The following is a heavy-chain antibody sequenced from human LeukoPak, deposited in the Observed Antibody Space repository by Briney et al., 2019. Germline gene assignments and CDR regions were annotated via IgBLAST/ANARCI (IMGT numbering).Heavy chain of an antibody. CDR2: IYTSGTS. D-gene: IGHD2-15*01. J-gene: IGHJ4*02. V-gene: IGHV4-59*10. CDR1: GGSSSSYY. Sequence: SETLSLTCAVYGGSSSSYYWSWIRQPAGKVLEWIGRIYTSGTSNYNPSLKSRVTMSVDTSKNQFSLNLNSVTAADTAVYYCARTSPRAATFDYWGQGTLVTVSS. CDR3: ARTSPRAATFDY.